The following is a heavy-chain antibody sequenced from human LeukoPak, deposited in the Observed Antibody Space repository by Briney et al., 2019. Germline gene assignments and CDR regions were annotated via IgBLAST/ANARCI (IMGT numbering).Heavy chain of an antibody. Sequence: ASVKVSCKASGYTFTGYYMHWVRQAPGQGLEWMGWINPNSGGTNYAQKFQGWVTMTRDTSISTAYMELSRLRSEDTAVYYCATVQSVGPLDYWGQGTLVTVSS. J-gene: IGHJ4*02. CDR2: INPNSGGT. D-gene: IGHD1-26*01. CDR1: GYTFTGYY. CDR3: ATVQSVGPLDY. V-gene: IGHV1-2*04.